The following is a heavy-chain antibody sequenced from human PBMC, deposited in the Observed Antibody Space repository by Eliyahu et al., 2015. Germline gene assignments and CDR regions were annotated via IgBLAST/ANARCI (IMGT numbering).Heavy chain of an antibody. J-gene: IGHJ4*02. CDR2: IYPGDADT. V-gene: IGHV5-51*01. CDR1: GXSFTSYW. Sequence: EVQLXQSGAXVKKPGXSXKXXCKGSGXSFTSYWIGWVRQMPGKGLEWMGIIYPGDADTRYSPSFQGQVTISADKSISTAYLQWSSLKASDTAMYYCARLVPGELLYPDYWGQGTLVTVSS. D-gene: IGHD3-10*01. CDR3: ARLVPGELLYPDY.